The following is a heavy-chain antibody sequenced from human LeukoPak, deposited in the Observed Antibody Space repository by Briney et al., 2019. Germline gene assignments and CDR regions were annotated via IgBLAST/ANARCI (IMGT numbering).Heavy chain of an antibody. CDR3: ARDFLSPVRGVSYGMDV. V-gene: IGHV4-30-2*01. Sequence: SQTLSLTCAASGGSISSGGYSWSWIRQPPGKGLEWIGYIYHSGSTYYNPSLKSRVTISVDRSKNQFSLKLSSVTAADTAVYYCARDFLSPVRGVSYGMDVWGQGTTVTVSS. D-gene: IGHD3-10*01. CDR2: IYHSGST. CDR1: GGSISSGGYS. J-gene: IGHJ6*02.